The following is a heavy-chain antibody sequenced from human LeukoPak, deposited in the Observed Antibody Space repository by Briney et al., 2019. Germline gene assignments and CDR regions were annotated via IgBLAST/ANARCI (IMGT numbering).Heavy chain of an antibody. J-gene: IGHJ4*02. V-gene: IGHV3-7*01. CDR1: GLTFSNYW. Sequence: GGSLRLSCAASGLTFSNYWMSWVRQAPGKGLEWLANIKQDGSAIYYLDSVKGRFTISRDNAKNSLYLQMNSLRVDDTAVYYCARKGLGDYWGQGTLVTVSS. D-gene: IGHD3/OR15-3a*01. CDR2: IKQDGSAI. CDR3: ARKGLGDY.